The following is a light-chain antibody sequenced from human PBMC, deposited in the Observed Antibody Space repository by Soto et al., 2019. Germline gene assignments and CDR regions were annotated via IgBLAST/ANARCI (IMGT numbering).Light chain of an antibody. CDR3: QQFNTWPPIT. V-gene: IGKV3-15*01. CDR2: SAS. CDR1: QSVSTN. Sequence: EIVLTQSPATLSVSPGERATLSCLASQSVSTNLAWYQQKPGQAPRLLIYSASTRATGIQARFSGSGSGTEFTLTINSLQSEDFAVYYCQQFNTWPPITFGQGTRLEI. J-gene: IGKJ5*01.